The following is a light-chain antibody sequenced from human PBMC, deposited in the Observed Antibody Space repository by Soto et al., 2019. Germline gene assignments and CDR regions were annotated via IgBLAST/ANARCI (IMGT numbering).Light chain of an antibody. CDR1: SSDVGGYNY. V-gene: IGLV2-11*01. Sequence: QSVLTQPRSVSGSPGQSVTISCTGTSSDVGGYNYVSWYQQHPGKAPKLMIYDVSKRPSGVPDRFSGSKSGNTASLTISGLQAEDAADYYCCSYAGSAYVFGTGTQLTVL. CDR2: DVS. J-gene: IGLJ1*01. CDR3: CSYAGSAYV.